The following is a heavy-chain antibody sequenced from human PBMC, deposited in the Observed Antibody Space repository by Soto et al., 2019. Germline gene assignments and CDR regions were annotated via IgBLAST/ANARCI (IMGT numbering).Heavy chain of an antibody. J-gene: IGHJ4*02. D-gene: IGHD6-19*01. CDR1: GGSISSGGYY. CDR3: AASLYSSGWYGA. CDR2: IYYSGST. Sequence: SETLSLTCTVSGGSISSGGYYWSWIRQHPGKGLEWIGYIYYSGSTYYNPSLKSRVTVSVDTSKNQFSLKLSSVTAADTAVYYCAASLYSSGWYGAWGQGTLVTVSS. V-gene: IGHV4-31*03.